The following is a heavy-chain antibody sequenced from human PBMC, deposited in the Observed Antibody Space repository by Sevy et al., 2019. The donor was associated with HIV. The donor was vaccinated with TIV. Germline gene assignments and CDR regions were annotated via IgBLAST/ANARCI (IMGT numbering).Heavy chain of an antibody. D-gene: IGHD6-19*01. CDR3: AGGGGWHFRYGMDV. J-gene: IGHJ6*02. Sequence: ASVKVSCKASGFNFASYDIYWVRQATGQGLEWMGWMNTNTGNTGFAQKFQGRVTMTRNTSITTAYMELSNLRSEDTAVYYCAGGGGWHFRYGMDVWGQGTTVTVSS. CDR2: MNTNTGNT. V-gene: IGHV1-8*02. CDR1: GFNFASYD.